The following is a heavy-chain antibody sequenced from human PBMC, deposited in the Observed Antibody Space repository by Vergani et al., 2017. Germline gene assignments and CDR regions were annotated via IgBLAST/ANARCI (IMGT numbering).Heavy chain of an antibody. CDR2: VGFDGSDT. CDR1: GFPLSNAW. J-gene: IGHJ4*02. V-gene: IGHV3-74*01. CDR3: ARDGACTSDFDY. D-gene: IGHD1-26*01. Sequence: EVQLVESGGGLVQPGGSLRLSCAASGFPLSNAWIHWVRQGPGKGLEWVSRVGFDGSDTVYADSVKGRFTISKDSAMNTVHLQMTNVRAEDTAVYFCARDGACTSDFDYWGPGILVTVSS.